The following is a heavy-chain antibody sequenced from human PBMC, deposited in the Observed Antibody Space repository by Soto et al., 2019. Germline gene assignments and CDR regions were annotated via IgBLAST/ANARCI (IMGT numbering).Heavy chain of an antibody. V-gene: IGHV1-69*04. J-gene: IGHJ6*02. CDR1: GGTFSSYT. CDR2: IIPILGIA. CDR3: AREGDVPYYYYGMDV. Sequence: ASVKVSCKASGGTFSSYTISWVRQAPGQGLEWMGRIIPILGIANYAQKFQGRVTITADKSTSTAYMELSSLRSEDTAVYYCAREGDVPYYYYGMDVWDQGTTVTVSS. D-gene: IGHD2-21*02.